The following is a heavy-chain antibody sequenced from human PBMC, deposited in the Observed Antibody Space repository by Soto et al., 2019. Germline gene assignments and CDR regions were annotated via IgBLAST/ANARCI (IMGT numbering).Heavy chain of an antibody. CDR2: ISYDGINK. D-gene: IGHD1-1*01. Sequence: PGGSLRLSCAASGFIFSGYGTHWVRQAPGKGLEWVAVISYDGINKYYSDSVKGRFTISRDNSKNTLYLQMNSLRAEDTAVYYCAKSVYNWNDGFFDYWGQGTLVTVSS. V-gene: IGHV3-30*18. J-gene: IGHJ4*02. CDR1: GFIFSGYG. CDR3: AKSVYNWNDGFFDY.